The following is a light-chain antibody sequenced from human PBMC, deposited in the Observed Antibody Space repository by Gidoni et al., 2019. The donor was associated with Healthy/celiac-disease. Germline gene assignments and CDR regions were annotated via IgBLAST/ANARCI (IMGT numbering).Light chain of an antibody. CDR3: LQEYNYPPT. CDR2: AAS. Sequence: AIQMTQSPSSLSASVGDRVTITCRASQGIRNDLGWYQQKPGKAPKLLIYAASSVQSGVPSRFSGSGSGTDFTLTISSLQPEDFATYYCLQEYNYPPTFGQXTKLEIK. V-gene: IGKV1-6*01. CDR1: QGIRND. J-gene: IGKJ2*01.